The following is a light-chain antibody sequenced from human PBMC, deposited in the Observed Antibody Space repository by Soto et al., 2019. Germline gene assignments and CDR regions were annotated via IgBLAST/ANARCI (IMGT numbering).Light chain of an antibody. V-gene: IGLV1-40*01. CDR1: SSNIGADYN. CDR3: QSSDTGRRCMV. Sequence: QSVLTQPPSVSGAPGQRVTISCTGTSSNIGADYNVHWYRQVPGTAPKLLIYGNNDRPSGVPDRFSGSKSGPSASLAITGLQTEDEADYYCQSSDTGRRCMVFGGGTKLTVL. CDR2: GNN. J-gene: IGLJ2*01.